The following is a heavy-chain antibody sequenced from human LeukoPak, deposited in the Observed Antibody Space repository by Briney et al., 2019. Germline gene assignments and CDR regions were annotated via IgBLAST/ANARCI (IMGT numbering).Heavy chain of an antibody. J-gene: IGHJ4*02. D-gene: IGHD6-13*01. CDR3: AKDAAADYYYFDY. CDR1: GFIFRSYA. Sequence: GGSLRLSCAASGFIFRSYAMSWVRQAPGKGLEWVSAVSGSGGSTYYADSVKGRFTISRDNSKNTLYLQMNSLRAEDTAVYYCAKDAAADYYYFDYWGQGILVPVSS. CDR2: VSGSGGST. V-gene: IGHV3-23*01.